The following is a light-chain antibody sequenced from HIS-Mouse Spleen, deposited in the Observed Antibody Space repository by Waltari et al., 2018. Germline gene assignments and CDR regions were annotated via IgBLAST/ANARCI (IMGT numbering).Light chain of an antibody. V-gene: IGKV3-20*01. Sequence: EIVLTQSPGTLSLSPGERATLSCRASLSVSSSYLAWYQQKPGQAPRRLIYGAASRATGIPDRFSGSGSGTDFTLTISRLEPEDFAVYYCQQYGSSPLTFGGGTKVEIK. CDR3: QQYGSSPLT. CDR2: GAA. J-gene: IGKJ4*01. CDR1: LSVSSSY.